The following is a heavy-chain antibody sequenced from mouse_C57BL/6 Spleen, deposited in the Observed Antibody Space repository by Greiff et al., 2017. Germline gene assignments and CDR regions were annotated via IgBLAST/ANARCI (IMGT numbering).Heavy chain of an antibody. Sequence: QVQLQQPGAELVRPGSSVKLSCKASGYTFTSYWMHWVKQRPIQGLEWIGNIDPSDSETHYNQKFKDKATLTVDKSSSTAYMQLSSLTSEDSAVYYCARDYCSSYEFAYWGQGTLVTVSA. D-gene: IGHD1-1*01. CDR3: ARDYCSSYEFAY. V-gene: IGHV1-52*01. J-gene: IGHJ3*01. CDR2: IDPSDSET. CDR1: GYTFTSYW.